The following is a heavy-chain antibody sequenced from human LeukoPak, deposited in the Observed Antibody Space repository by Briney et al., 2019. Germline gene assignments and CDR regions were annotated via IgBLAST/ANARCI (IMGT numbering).Heavy chain of an antibody. V-gene: IGHV4-59*12. Sequence: KTSETLSLTCTVSGGSISSYYWSWTRQPPGKGLEWIGYIYYSGSTNYNPSLKSRVTISVDTSKNQFSLKLSSVTAADTAVYYCASLIAAAGTEVDYGGKEPLVTVSS. D-gene: IGHD6-13*01. J-gene: IGHJ4*02. CDR1: GGSISSYY. CDR3: ASLIAAAGTEVDY. CDR2: IYYSGST.